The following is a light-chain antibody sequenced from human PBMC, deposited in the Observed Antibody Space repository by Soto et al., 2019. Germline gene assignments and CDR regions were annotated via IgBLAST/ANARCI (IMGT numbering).Light chain of an antibody. V-gene: IGKV4-1*01. J-gene: IGKJ1*01. Sequence: DIVMTQSPDSLAVSLGERATINCKSSQSVLYSSNNKNYLAWYQQKPGQPPKLLIYWASTRESGVPDRFSGSGSGKDFTLTSSSLQDEDVSVYYCQQYYRPWTFGQGTKVEIK. CDR3: QQYYRPWT. CDR1: QSVLYSSNNKNY. CDR2: WAS.